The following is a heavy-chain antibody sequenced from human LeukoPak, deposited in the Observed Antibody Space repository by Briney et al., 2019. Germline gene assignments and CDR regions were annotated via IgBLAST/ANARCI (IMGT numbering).Heavy chain of an antibody. CDR1: GYTLTELS. D-gene: IGHD5-18*01. Sequence: ASVKVSCKVSGYTLTELSMHWVRQAPGKGLEWMGGFDPEDGETIYAQKFQGRVTMTEDTSTDTAYMELSSLRSEDTAVYYCARDVDTAMVPFYGMDVWGQGTTVTVSS. V-gene: IGHV1-24*01. J-gene: IGHJ6*02. CDR3: ARDVDTAMVPFYGMDV. CDR2: FDPEDGET.